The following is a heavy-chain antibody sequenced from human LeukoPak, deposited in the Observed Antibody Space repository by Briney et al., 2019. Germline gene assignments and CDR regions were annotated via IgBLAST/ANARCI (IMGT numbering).Heavy chain of an antibody. CDR3: ARANPADFNL. CDR2: IRYDGIVT. CDR1: EFTFSNYW. J-gene: IGHJ2*01. V-gene: IGHV3-74*01. Sequence: PGVTLRLSCVASEFTFSNYWIHWVRQPPGKGLVWVSRIRYDGIVTNYADSVEGRFTISRDNAKNTVHLQMNSLRDDDTAVYYCARANPADFNLWGRGTLVTVSS. D-gene: IGHD1-14*01.